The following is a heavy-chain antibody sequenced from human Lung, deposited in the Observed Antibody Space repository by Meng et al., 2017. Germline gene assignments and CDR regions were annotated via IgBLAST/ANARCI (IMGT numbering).Heavy chain of an antibody. CDR1: GGSITSSTW. Sequence: QVHLQGSGQGLGKPSGTLSLTCAVSGGSITSSTWWSWVRQTPGKGLEWFGEIFHSGSTNYNPPLESRVTISVDKSKNQFSLKVYSVTAADTATYYCARFDISSSGRGDYWGQGILVTVSS. CDR3: ARFDISSSGRGDY. V-gene: IGHV4-4*02. CDR2: IFHSGST. D-gene: IGHD1-26*01. J-gene: IGHJ4*02.